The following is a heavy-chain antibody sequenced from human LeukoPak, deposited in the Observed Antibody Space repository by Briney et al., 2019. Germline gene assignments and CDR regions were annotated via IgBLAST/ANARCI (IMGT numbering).Heavy chain of an antibody. J-gene: IGHJ5*02. V-gene: IGHV3-23*01. CDR1: GFTFSTYS. Sequence: GGSLRLSRLASGFTFSTYSLSWVRQAPGKGLEWVSALSAGKQIPYYADSVKGRFTVSRDNSKNTLYLQLSSLRAEDTAVYYCAREHDLWHEGGNWLDAWGQGSLVTVSS. D-gene: IGHD3-3*01. CDR3: AREHDLWHEGGNWLDA. CDR2: LSAGKQIP.